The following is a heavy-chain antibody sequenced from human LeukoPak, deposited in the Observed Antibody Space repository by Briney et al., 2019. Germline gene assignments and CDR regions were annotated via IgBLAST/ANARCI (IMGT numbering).Heavy chain of an antibody. J-gene: IGHJ4*02. CDR3: ARQQTSGYYYFDY. V-gene: IGHV4-59*08. Sequence: SETLSLTCAVYGGSFSGYYWSWIRQPPGKGLEWIGYTYHTGSTNHNPSLKSRVTISVDTSKNQFSLRLSSVTAADTAVYYCARQQTSGYYYFDYWGQGTLVTVSS. D-gene: IGHD3-22*01. CDR2: TYHTGST. CDR1: GGSFSGYY.